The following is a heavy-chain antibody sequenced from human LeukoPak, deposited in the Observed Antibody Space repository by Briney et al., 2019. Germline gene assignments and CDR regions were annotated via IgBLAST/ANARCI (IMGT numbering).Heavy chain of an antibody. D-gene: IGHD3-9*01. Sequence: GGSPRLSCAASGFIFSSFAMNWVRQVPGKGLEWVSTISDSGGNTYYADSVKGRFTISRDNSNNMLYLQMNSLRAEDTAVYYCAKRDFDDYFDYWGQGTLVIVSS. CDR2: ISDSGGNT. J-gene: IGHJ4*02. CDR3: AKRDFDDYFDY. V-gene: IGHV3-23*01. CDR1: GFIFSSFA.